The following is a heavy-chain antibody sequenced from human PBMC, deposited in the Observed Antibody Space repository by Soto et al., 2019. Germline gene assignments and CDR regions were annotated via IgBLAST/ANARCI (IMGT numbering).Heavy chain of an antibody. V-gene: IGHV3-21*01. D-gene: IGHD3-22*01. CDR1: GFTFSSYS. CDR2: ISSSSSYI. J-gene: IGHJ3*02. CDR3: ARGTSITMIVVVTDAFDI. Sequence: KPGGSLRLSCAASGFTFSSYSMNWVRQAPGKGLEWVSSISSSSSYIYYADSVKGRFTISRDNAKNSLYLQMNSLRAEDTAVYYCARGTSITMIVVVTDAFDIWGQGTMVTVSS.